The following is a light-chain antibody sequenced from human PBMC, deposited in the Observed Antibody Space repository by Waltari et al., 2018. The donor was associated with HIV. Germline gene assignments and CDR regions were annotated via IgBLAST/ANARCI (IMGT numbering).Light chain of an antibody. Sequence: QSALTQPRSVSGSPGQSVTISCTGPSSAIGYFDYVSWYQQYPGKPPKVLIYEVNQRPSGVPDRFTGSKSGITASLTISGLQGDDEADYYCCSYAGSYTYVFGTGTKVNVL. CDR3: CSYAGSYTYV. V-gene: IGLV2-11*01. CDR1: SSAIGYFDY. CDR2: EVN. J-gene: IGLJ1*01.